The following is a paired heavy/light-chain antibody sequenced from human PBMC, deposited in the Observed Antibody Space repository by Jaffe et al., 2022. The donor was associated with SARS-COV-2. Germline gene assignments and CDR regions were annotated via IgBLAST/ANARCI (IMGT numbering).Heavy chain of an antibody. CDR1: GFTFSTYS. D-gene: IGHD2-2*01. V-gene: IGHV3-21*01. Sequence: EVQLVESGGGLVKPGGSLRLACGASGFTFSTYSMNWVRQAPGKGLEWVSFIGNSGSNIYYTDSVKGRFTISRDNAKNSLYLQMNSLRAEDTAVYYCAREWRPSWVVPSAMRVHDAFDTWGQGTMVTVS. CDR3: AREWRPSWVVPSAMRVHDAFDT. CDR2: IGNSGSNI. J-gene: IGHJ3*02.
Light chain of an antibody. CDR2: DSS. Sequence: EIVLTQSPGTLSLSPGERATLSCRASQSFSSSYLAWYQQKPGQAPKLLIYDSSSRATGIPDRFSGSGSGTDFTLTISRLEPEDFAVYYCQQYGSSLTFGGGTKVEIK. CDR3: QQYGSSLT. J-gene: IGKJ4*01. CDR1: QSFSSSY. V-gene: IGKV3-20*01.